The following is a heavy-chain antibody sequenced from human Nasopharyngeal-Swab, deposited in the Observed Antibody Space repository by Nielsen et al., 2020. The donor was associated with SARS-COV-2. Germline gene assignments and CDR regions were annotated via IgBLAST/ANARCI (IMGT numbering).Heavy chain of an antibody. J-gene: IGHJ6*02. Sequence: ASVKVSCKASGYTFTSYGISWVRQAPGQGLEWMGWISAYNGNTNYAQKLQGRVTMTTDTSTSTAYMELRSLRSDDTAVYDCARDSRYFDWHASYYYYGMDVWGQGTTVTVSS. CDR3: ARDSRYFDWHASYYYYGMDV. D-gene: IGHD3-9*01. CDR2: ISAYNGNT. V-gene: IGHV1-18*01. CDR1: GYTFTSYG.